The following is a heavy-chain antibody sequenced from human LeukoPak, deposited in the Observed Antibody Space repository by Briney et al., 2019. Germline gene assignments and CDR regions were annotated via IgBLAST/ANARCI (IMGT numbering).Heavy chain of an antibody. CDR1: GFTVSSNS. D-gene: IGHD4/OR15-4a*01. CDR2: IYSDNT. J-gene: IGHJ4*02. CDR3: ARRAGAYSHPYDY. V-gene: IGHV3-53*01. Sequence: GGSLRLSCTVSGFTVSSNSMSWVRQAPGEGLEWVSFIYSDNTHYSDSVKGRFTISRDNSKNTLYLQMNSLRAEDTAVYYCARRAGAYSHPYDYWGQGTLVTVSS.